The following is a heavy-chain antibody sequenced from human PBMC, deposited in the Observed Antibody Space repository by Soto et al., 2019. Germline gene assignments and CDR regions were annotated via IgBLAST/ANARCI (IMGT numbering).Heavy chain of an antibody. CDR1: GYSFTNYW. Sequence: GESLKISCTGVGYSFTNYWVGWVRQRPGKGLEWMGIIYPGDSETRYSPSLEGQVTISVDKSITTAYLQWSSLKASDTAMYYCARGYCTTTICDPWFDPWGQGTRVTVS. CDR2: IYPGDSET. D-gene: IGHD2-2*01. V-gene: IGHV5-51*01. J-gene: IGHJ5*02. CDR3: ARGYCTTTICDPWFDP.